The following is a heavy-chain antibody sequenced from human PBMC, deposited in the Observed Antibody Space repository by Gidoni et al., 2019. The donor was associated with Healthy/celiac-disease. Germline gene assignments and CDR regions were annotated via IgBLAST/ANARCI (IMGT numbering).Heavy chain of an antibody. CDR3: ARHGGPTVVAATPRYYYGMDV. J-gene: IGHJ6*02. V-gene: IGHV4-39*01. CDR2: IYYSGST. CDR1: GGPISSSSYY. D-gene: IGHD2-15*01. Sequence: QLQLQESGPGLVKPSEPLSLTCTVSGGPISSSSYYWAWIRQPPGKGLEWIGSIYYSGSTYYNPSLKSRVTISVDTSKNQCSLKLSSVTAADTAVYYCARHGGPTVVAATPRYYYGMDVWGQGTTVTVSS.